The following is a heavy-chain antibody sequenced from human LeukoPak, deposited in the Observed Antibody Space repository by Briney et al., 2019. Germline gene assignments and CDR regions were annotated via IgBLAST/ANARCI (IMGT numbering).Heavy chain of an antibody. Sequence: PSETLSLTCTVSGGSISSSSYYWGWIRQPPGKGLEWIGSIYYSGSTYYNPSLKSRVTISVDTSNNQFFLKLSSVTAAGSAVSYCARDLTPILLWFGPIDYWGQGTLVTVSS. V-gene: IGHV4-39*07. D-gene: IGHD3-10*01. J-gene: IGHJ4*02. CDR3: ARDLTPILLWFGPIDY. CDR2: IYYSGST. CDR1: GGSISSSSYY.